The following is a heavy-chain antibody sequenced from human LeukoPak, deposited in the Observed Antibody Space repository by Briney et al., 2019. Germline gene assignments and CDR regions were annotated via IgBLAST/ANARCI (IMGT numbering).Heavy chain of an antibody. J-gene: IGHJ4*02. Sequence: GGSLRLSCAAYGFTFSSYGMHWVRQARGKGLEWVAVIWYDGSNKYYADSVKGRFTISRDNSKNTLYLQMNSLRAEDTAVYYCAKLSSSGYYNRGIFDYWGQGTLVTVSS. CDR3: AKLSSSGYYNRGIFDY. D-gene: IGHD3-22*01. CDR2: IWYDGSNK. V-gene: IGHV3-33*06. CDR1: GFTFSSYG.